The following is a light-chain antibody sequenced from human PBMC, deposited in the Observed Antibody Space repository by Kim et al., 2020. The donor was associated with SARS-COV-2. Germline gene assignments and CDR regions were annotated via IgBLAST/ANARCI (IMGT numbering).Light chain of an antibody. Sequence: EIVLTQSPDTLSLSPGERATLSCRASQSVSNNQLAWYQQKPGQAPRTLIYDASSRATGIPDRFSGSGSGTDFTLTISRLEPEDSAVYYCHQYFSSPPHTFGGGTKVDIK. CDR1: QSVSNNQ. V-gene: IGKV3-20*01. CDR2: DAS. J-gene: IGKJ4*01. CDR3: HQYFSSPPHT.